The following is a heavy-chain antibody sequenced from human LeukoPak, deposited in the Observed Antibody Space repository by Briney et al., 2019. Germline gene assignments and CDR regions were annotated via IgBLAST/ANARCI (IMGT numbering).Heavy chain of an antibody. D-gene: IGHD6-6*01. CDR3: AKLDSGSSTHFDY. J-gene: IGHJ4*02. V-gene: IGHV4-39*01. CDR1: GGSIGSSSYY. Sequence: SETLSLTCTVSGGSIGSSSYYWGWIRQPPGKGLEWIGSIYYSGTTYYNLSLKSRVTVSIDTSKNQFSLKLSSATAADTAVYYCAKLDSGSSTHFDYWGQGTLVTVSS. CDR2: IYYSGTT.